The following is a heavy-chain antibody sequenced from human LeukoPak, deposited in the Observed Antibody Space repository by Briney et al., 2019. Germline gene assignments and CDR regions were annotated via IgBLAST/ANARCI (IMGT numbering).Heavy chain of an antibody. Sequence: PSETLSLTCTVAGGSISSSSYYWGWIRQPPGKGLEWIGSIYYSGSTYYNPSLKSRVTISVDTSKNQFSLKLSSVTAADTAVYYCARALEIEDAFDIWGQGTMVTVSS. CDR2: IYYSGST. CDR3: ARALEIEDAFDI. D-gene: IGHD5-24*01. V-gene: IGHV4-39*07. CDR1: GGSISSSSYY. J-gene: IGHJ3*02.